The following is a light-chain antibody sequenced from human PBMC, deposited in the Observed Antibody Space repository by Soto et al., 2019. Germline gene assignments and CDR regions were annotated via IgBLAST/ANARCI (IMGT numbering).Light chain of an antibody. V-gene: IGLV2-18*02. CDR2: EVT. Sequence: QSVLTQPPSVCGSPGQSVTISCTGTSSDVGSYNRVSWYQQPPGTAPKLMIYEVTNRPSGVPNRFSASKSGNTASLTISGIKAEDEAYYYCSSYPRSRTWVFGGGTKLTV. CDR1: SSDVGSYNR. J-gene: IGLJ3*02. CDR3: SSYPRSRTWV.